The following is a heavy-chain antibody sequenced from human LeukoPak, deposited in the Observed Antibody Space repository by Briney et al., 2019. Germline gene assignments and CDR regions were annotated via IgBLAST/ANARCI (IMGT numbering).Heavy chain of an antibody. CDR1: GGSISSYY. D-gene: IGHD3-22*01. J-gene: IGHJ4*02. CDR2: IYYSGST. CDR3: ARWGQDSSGYYYDFGY. Sequence: SETLSLTCTVSGGSISSYYWSWIRQPPGKGLEWIGYIYYSGSTNYNPSLKSRVTISVDTSKNQFSLKLSSVTAADTAVYYCARWGQDSSGYYYDFGYRGQGTLVIVSS. V-gene: IGHV4-59*01.